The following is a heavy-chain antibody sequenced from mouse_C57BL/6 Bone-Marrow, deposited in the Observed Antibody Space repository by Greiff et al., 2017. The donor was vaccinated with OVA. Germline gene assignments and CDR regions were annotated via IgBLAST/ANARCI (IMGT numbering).Heavy chain of an antibody. V-gene: IGHV5-12*01. D-gene: IGHD2-10*01. Sequence: EVQVVESGGGLVQPGGSLKLSCAASGFTFSDYYMYWVRQTPEKRLEWVAYISNGGGSTYYPYTVNGRFPISRDNAKNTLYLQMSRLKSEDTAMYYCARHGRLLSGAMDYWGQGTSVTVSS. CDR3: ARHGRLLSGAMDY. CDR1: GFTFSDYY. J-gene: IGHJ4*01. CDR2: ISNGGGST.